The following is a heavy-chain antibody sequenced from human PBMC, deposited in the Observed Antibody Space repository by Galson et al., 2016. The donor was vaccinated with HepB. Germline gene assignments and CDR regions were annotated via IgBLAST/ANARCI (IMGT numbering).Heavy chain of an antibody. CDR3: TSFEGWFDP. CDR2: IHHSGST. Sequence: LSLTCAVSGGSVSSNNWWSWVRQSPGKGLDWIGEIHHSGSTRYNPSLKSRVTISLDKSKNQFSLKVNSVTAADTAMYYCTSFEGWFDPWGQGTLVTVSS. CDR1: GGSVSSNNW. V-gene: IGHV4-4*02. J-gene: IGHJ5*02.